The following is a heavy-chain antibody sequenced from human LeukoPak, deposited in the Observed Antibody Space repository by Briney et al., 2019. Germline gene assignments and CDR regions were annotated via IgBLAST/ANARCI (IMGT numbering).Heavy chain of an antibody. CDR2: IYYSGST. V-gene: IGHV4-39*01. D-gene: IGHD4-17*01. CDR1: GGSISSSSYY. Sequence: PSETLSLTCTVSGGSISSSSYYWGWIRQPPGKGLEWIGGIYYSGSTYYNPSLKSRVTISVDTSKNQFSLKLSSVTAADTAVYYCARHSWGEHDYGDYYFDYWGQGTLVTVSS. J-gene: IGHJ4*02. CDR3: ARHSWGEHDYGDYYFDY.